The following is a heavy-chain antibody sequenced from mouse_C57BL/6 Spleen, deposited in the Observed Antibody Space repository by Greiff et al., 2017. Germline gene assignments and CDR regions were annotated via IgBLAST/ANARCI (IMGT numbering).Heavy chain of an antibody. D-gene: IGHD2-10*02. J-gene: IGHJ2*01. V-gene: IGHV1-15*01. CDR2: IDPETGGT. Sequence: LVESGAELVRPGASVTLSCKASGYTFTDYEMHWVKQTPVHGLEWIGAIDPETGGTAYNQKFKGKAILTADKSSSTAYMELRSLTSEDSAVYYCTRGRYGLFDYWGQGTTLTVSS. CDR1: GYTFTDYE. CDR3: TRGRYGLFDY.